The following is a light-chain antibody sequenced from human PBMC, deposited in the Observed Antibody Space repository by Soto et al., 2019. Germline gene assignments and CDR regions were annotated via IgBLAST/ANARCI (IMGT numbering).Light chain of an antibody. J-gene: IGLJ1*01. Sequence: QSALTQPRSVSGSPGQSVTISCTGNSCDVGGYNYVSWYQQHPGKAPKLMIYDVSKRPSGVPDRFSGSKSGNTASLTISGLQAEDEADYYCCSYAGSFRVFGTGTKVTVL. CDR1: SCDVGGYNY. CDR2: DVS. V-gene: IGLV2-11*01. CDR3: CSYAGSFRV.